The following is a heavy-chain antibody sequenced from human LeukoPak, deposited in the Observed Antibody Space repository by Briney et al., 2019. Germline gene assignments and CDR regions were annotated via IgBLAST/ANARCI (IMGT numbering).Heavy chain of an antibody. CDR3: TRRARMGIAAAGDGFHI. CDR2: ISWDSAAV. D-gene: IGHD6-13*01. J-gene: IGHJ3*02. V-gene: IGHV3-9*01. CDR1: GFRFDDYA. Sequence: GGCLRLSCAASGFRFDDYAMHWVRQAPGKGLEWVSGISWDSAAVGYADSVRCRFTLARDNAKNSLFLQMGSLRVEDTDLYYCTRRARMGIAAAGDGFHIWGQGTMVAVSS.